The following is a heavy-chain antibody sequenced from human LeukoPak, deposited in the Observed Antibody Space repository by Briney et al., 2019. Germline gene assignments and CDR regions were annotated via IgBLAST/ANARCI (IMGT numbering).Heavy chain of an antibody. Sequence: SETLSLTCTVSGGSISSSTYYWGWIRQPPGRGLGWIGTIYYSGSTYYNPSLKSRVTILVATSKNQFSLKLRSLTAADTAVYYGARCFNRNWFDQWGQGTLVAVSS. CDR3: ARCFNRNWFDQ. CDR1: GGSISSSTYY. J-gene: IGHJ5*02. V-gene: IGHV4-39*07. D-gene: IGHD2/OR15-2a*01. CDR2: IYYSGST.